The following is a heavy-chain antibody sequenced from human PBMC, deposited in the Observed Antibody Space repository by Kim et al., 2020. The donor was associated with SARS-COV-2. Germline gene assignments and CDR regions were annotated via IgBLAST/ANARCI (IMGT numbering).Heavy chain of an antibody. D-gene: IGHD3-22*01. CDR2: IYYSGST. Sequence: SETLSLTCTVSGGSISSYYWSWIRQPPGKGLEWIGYIYYSGSTNYNPSLKSRVTISVDTSKNQFSLKLSSVTAADTAVYYCARDASSEGSGYYGSFDYWGQGTLVTVSS. CDR1: GGSISSYY. V-gene: IGHV4-59*01. CDR3: ARDASSEGSGYYGSFDY. J-gene: IGHJ4*02.